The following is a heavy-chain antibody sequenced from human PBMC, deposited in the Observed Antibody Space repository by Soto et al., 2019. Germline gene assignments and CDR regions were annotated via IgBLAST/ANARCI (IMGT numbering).Heavy chain of an antibody. D-gene: IGHD3-16*01. V-gene: IGHV2-5*02. CDR1: GFSLSTSGVG. J-gene: IGHJ4*02. CDR3: AHKGGGDRILDY. CDR2: IYWDDAK. Sequence: QITLKESGPTLVKPTQTLTLTCTFSGFSLSTSGVGVGWIRQPPGKALEWLALIYWDDAKEYSPSLKSRITITNDPAKNQVALITTNMDPVDTAPYYCAHKGGGDRILDYWGQGTLVTVSS.